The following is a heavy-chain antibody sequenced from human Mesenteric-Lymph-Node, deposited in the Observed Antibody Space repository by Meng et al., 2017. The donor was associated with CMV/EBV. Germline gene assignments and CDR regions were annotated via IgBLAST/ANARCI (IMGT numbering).Heavy chain of an antibody. D-gene: IGHD2/OR15-2a*01. J-gene: IGHJ6*02. CDR2: IYYSGST. CDR1: GGSISSNSYY. V-gene: IGHV4-39*07. Sequence: GSLRLSCTVSGGSISSNSYYWGWIRQPPGKGLEWIGSIYYSGSTYYNPSLKSRVTISVDTSKNQFSLKLSSVTAADTAVYYCARDSTLYGMDVWGQGTTVTVSS. CDR3: ARDSTLYGMDV.